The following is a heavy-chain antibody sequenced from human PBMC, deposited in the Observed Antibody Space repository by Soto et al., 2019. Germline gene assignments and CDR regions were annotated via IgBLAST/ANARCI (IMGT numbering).Heavy chain of an antibody. CDR3: ARDTAMALPDA. V-gene: IGHV1-18*01. D-gene: IGHD5-18*01. Sequence: QVQLVQSGAEVKKPGASVKVSCKASGYTFTSYGISWVRQAPGQGLEWMGWISAHNGNTKYAQKLQGRVTITTDTSTSTAYMEVRSLRSDDTAVYYCARDTAMALPDAWGQGTLVTVSS. CDR1: GYTFTSYG. CDR2: ISAHNGNT. J-gene: IGHJ4*02.